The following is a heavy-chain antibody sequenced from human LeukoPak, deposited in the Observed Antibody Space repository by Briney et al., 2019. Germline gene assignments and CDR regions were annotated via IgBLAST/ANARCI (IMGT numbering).Heavy chain of an antibody. V-gene: IGHV1-46*01. D-gene: IGHD6-13*01. J-gene: IGHJ4*02. CDR2: INPNGGST. CDR1: GYTFTSYY. CDR3: ARLRRTLDSSSWYYFDY. Sequence: ASVKVSCKASGYTFTSYYMHWVRQAPGQGLEWMGIINPNGGSTSYAQKFQGRVTTTSDTSTSTVYMEMRSLRSEDTAVYYCARLRRTLDSSSWYYFDYWGQGTLVTVSS.